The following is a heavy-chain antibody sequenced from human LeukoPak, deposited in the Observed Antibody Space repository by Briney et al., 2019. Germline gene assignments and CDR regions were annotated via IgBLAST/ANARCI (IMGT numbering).Heavy chain of an antibody. CDR2: IYHSGST. CDR3: ARDTTMVRGVITT. CDR1: GGSISSSNW. J-gene: IGHJ1*01. D-gene: IGHD3-10*01. Sequence: SETLSLTCAVSGGSISSSNWWSWVRQPPGKGLEWIGEIYHSGSTNYNPSLKSRVTISVDKSKNQFSLKLSSVTAADTAVYYCARDTTMVRGVITTWGQGTLVTVSS. V-gene: IGHV4-4*02.